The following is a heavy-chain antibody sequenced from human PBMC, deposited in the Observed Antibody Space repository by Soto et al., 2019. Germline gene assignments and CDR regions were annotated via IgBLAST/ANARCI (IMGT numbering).Heavy chain of an antibody. Sequence: QITLKESGPTLVKPTQTLTLPCTFSGFSLSTSGVGVGWIRQPPGKALEGLALIYWGDDKRYSPSLKSRLTITKDTTKNQVVLTMTNIVPVDTATYYCAHGTTYFDVLTGFDVWGQGTLVTVSS. CDR1: GFSLSTSGVG. J-gene: IGHJ4*02. V-gene: IGHV2-5*02. CDR2: IYWGDDK. CDR3: AHGTTYFDVLTGFDV. D-gene: IGHD3-9*01.